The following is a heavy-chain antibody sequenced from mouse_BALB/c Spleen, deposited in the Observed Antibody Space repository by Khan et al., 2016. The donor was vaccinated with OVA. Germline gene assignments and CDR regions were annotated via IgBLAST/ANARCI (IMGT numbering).Heavy chain of an antibody. CDR2: IFPNNGGT. V-gene: IGHV1-18*01. D-gene: IGHD2-2*01. Sequence: VRLQQSGPELVKPGASVKIPCKASGYPFTDYNMAWVKQSHGRGLEWIGDIFPNNGGTVYNQKFKDKATLTVDKSSSTAFLVLRSLTSEDTAVYYCARHGYGGFAYWGQGTLVTVSA. J-gene: IGHJ3*01. CDR1: GYPFTDYN. CDR3: ARHGYGGFAY.